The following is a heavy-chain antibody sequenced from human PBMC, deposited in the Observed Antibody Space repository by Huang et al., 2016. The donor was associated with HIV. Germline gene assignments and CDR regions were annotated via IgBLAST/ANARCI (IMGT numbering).Heavy chain of an antibody. CDR2: IYPGDSDT. CDR3: ARSQGYCSGGSCYGAFDL. J-gene: IGHJ3*01. V-gene: IGHV5-51*03. CDR1: GYTFTTYW. D-gene: IGHD2-15*01. Sequence: EVQLVQPGAEVKKPGESLNISCKGSGYTFTTYWIGWVRQMPGKGLEWMGIIYPGDSDTRYSPSFKGQVTISADKSSSTAYLQWSSLKASDTAMYYCARSQGYCSGGSCYGAFDLWGQGTMVTVSS.